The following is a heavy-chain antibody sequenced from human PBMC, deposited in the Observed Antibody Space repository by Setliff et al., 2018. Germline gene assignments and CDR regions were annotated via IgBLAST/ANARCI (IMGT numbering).Heavy chain of an antibody. Sequence: SVKVSCKASGGTFSSYGISWVRQAPGQGLEWMGGTIPIFGSTNYAQKFQDRVTIITDESTSTAYMELSSLRTEDTAVYYCARDSPTVVTHIRAFDIWGQGTMVTVSS. V-gene: IGHV1-69*05. CDR2: TIPIFGST. CDR3: ARDSPTVVTHIRAFDI. J-gene: IGHJ3*02. CDR1: GGTFSSYG. D-gene: IGHD4-17*01.